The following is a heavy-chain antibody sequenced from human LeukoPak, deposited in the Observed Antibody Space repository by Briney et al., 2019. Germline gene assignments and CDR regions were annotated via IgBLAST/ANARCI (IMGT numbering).Heavy chain of an antibody. D-gene: IGHD6-19*01. CDR3: ATTRSYSSGWLY. V-gene: IGHV3-23*01. CDR1: GFTFSSYS. CDR2: VSGSGNNK. J-gene: IGHJ4*02. Sequence: GGSLRLSCAVSGFTFSSYSMTWVRQAPGKGLEWVSAVSGSGNNKHYADSVKGRFDISRDNSKNTLYLQMNSLRAEDTAVYYCATTRSYSSGWLYWGQGTLVTVSS.